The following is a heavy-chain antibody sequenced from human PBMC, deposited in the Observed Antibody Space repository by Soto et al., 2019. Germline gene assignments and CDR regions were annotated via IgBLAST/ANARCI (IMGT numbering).Heavy chain of an antibody. CDR2: IDWDDDK. CDR1: GFSLSTSGMC. D-gene: IGHD3-22*01. J-gene: IGHJ4*02. CDR3: DRIKHSSGYYPLGIDY. V-gene: IGHV2-70*01. Sequence: SGPTLVNPTQTLTLTCTFSGFSLSTSGMCVSWIRQPPGKALEWLALIDWDDDKYYSTSLKTRLTISKDTSKNQVVLTMTNMDPVETATYYCDRIKHSSGYYPLGIDYWGQGTLVTVSS.